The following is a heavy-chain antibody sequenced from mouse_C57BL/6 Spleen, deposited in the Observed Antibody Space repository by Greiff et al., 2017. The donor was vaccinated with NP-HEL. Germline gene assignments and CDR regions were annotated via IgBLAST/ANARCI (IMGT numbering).Heavy chain of an antibody. CDR3: ARCDYDYPHYAMDY. CDR1: GYTFTSYW. Sequence: QVQLQQSGAELVKPGASVKLSCKASGYTFTSYWMHWVKQRPGQGLEWIGMIHPNSGSTNYNEKFKGKATLTVDKSSSTAYMQLSSLTSEDSAVCYCARCDYDYPHYAMDYWGQGTPVTVSS. J-gene: IGHJ4*01. D-gene: IGHD2-4*01. V-gene: IGHV1-64*01. CDR2: IHPNSGST.